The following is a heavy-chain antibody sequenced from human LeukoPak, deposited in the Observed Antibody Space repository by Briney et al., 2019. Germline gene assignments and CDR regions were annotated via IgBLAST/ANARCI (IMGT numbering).Heavy chain of an antibody. V-gene: IGHV4-59*01. CDR2: IYNSGGT. CDR3: ARDKGPYWYFDL. J-gene: IGHJ2*01. Sequence: SETLSLTCTVSGGSISSYYWNWIRQPPGKGLEWIGNIYNSGGTDYNPPLKSRVTMSVDTSKNQISLMLNSVTTADTAVYYCARDKGPYWYFDLWGRGTLVTVSS. CDR1: GGSISSYY.